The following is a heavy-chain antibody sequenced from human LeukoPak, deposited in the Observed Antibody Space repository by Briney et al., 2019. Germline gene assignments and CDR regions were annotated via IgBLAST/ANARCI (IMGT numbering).Heavy chain of an antibody. V-gene: IGHV3-30*04. CDR1: GFTFSTFA. CDR3: ARAAFGVGYRKTYFYGLDV. J-gene: IGHJ6*02. D-gene: IGHD3-3*01. Sequence: GGSLRLSCAASGFTFSTFAMHWVRQAPGTGLEWVAFISYNGSSKYYADSVKGRFTIPRDNSKNTLYLQMNSLRGEDTAVYYCARAAFGVGYRKTYFYGLDVWGQGTTVTVSS. CDR2: ISYNGSSK.